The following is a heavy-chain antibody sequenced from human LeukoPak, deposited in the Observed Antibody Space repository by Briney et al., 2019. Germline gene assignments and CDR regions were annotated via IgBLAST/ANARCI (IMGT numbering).Heavy chain of an antibody. V-gene: IGHV1-2*02. CDR3: FHFYDSSGGYFQH. Sequence: ASVKVSCKASGYTFTGYYMHWVRQAPGQGLEWMGWINPNSGGTNYARKFQGRVTMTRDTSISTAYMELSRLRSDDTAVYYCFHFYDSSGGYFQHWGQGTLVTVSS. D-gene: IGHD3-22*01. J-gene: IGHJ1*01. CDR1: GYTFTGYY. CDR2: INPNSGGT.